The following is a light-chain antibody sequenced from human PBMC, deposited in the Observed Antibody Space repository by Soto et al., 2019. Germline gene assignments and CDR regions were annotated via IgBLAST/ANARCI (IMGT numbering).Light chain of an antibody. Sequence: AIPMTQSPSSFYACTGDIVTINCRASQGISSYLAWYQQKPGKDPKLRSDAASTLQSWVPSRFSGRGSWTDFTLTSSCLQSEEFATYYCQQYYRYPRTFGQGTKLDI. CDR3: QQYYRYPRT. V-gene: IGKV1-8*01. CDR2: AAS. J-gene: IGKJ1*01. CDR1: QGISSY.